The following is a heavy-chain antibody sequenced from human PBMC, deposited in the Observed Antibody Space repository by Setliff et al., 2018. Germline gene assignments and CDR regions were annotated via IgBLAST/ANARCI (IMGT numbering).Heavy chain of an antibody. CDR2: MYYGGST. Sequence: SETLSLTCSVSDGSISSDDYHWAWIRQPPGKGLEWIGSMYYGGSTSYHSPFRSRVTISVDTSKRQFSLRLPSVTAADTAVYFCARHGGPAGDAFDIWGQGTMVTVSS. V-gene: IGHV4-39*01. D-gene: IGHD3-16*01. J-gene: IGHJ3*02. CDR1: DGSISSDDYH. CDR3: ARHGGPAGDAFDI.